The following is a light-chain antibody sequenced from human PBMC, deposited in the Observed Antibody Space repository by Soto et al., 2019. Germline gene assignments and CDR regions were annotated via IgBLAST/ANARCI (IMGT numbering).Light chain of an antibody. Sequence: QSSLPQPTSVSGSPGQSITISCTGNHNDIGTNDYVSWYQQHPGRAPRLLIHGVTTRPSGISGRFSASKSGLTASLTISGLQPEDEADYYCSSFTSNRIYVFGPGTKVT. CDR1: HNDIGTNDY. V-gene: IGLV2-14*03. CDR3: SSFTSNRIYV. J-gene: IGLJ1*01. CDR2: GVT.